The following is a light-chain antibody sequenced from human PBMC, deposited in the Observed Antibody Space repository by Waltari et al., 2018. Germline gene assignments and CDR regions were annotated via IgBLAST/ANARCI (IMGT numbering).Light chain of an antibody. J-gene: IGKJ2*01. CDR3: QQYNSDSHS. CDR1: QSISTW. V-gene: IGKV1-5*03. CDR2: KAS. Sequence: DIQMTQSPSSLSASLGDKGTIPCRASQSISTWLAWFQLKPGKAPKLLIYKASNLESGVPSRFSGSGSGTEFTLTISSLLPEDFATYYCQQYNSDSHSFGQGTRLEIK.